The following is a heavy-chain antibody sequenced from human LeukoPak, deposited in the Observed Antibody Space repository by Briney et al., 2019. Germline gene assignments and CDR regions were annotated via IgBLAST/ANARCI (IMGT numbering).Heavy chain of an antibody. CDR2: ISAYNGNT. CDR1: GYTFTSYG. CDR3: ARDSELYYYDSSSYYDY. V-gene: IGHV1-18*01. D-gene: IGHD3-22*01. Sequence: GASVKVSCKASGYTFTSYGISWVRQAPGQGLEWMGWISAYNGNTNYAQKLQGRVTMTTDTSTSTAYMELRSLRSDDTAVYYCARDSELYYYDSSSYYDYWGQGTLVTVSS. J-gene: IGHJ4*02.